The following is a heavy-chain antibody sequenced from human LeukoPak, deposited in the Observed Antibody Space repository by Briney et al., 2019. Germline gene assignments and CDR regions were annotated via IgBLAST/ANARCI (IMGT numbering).Heavy chain of an antibody. CDR2: IISILGIG. D-gene: IGHD4-23*01. Sequence: GSSVKFSCKASVGTSSSYAISWVPQAPGQGVEWMGRIISILGIGNYAQKFQGRVTITAYKSTSTAYMELSSLRSEDTAVYYCARERRTTVVTGFDYWGQGTLVTVSS. CDR1: VGTSSSYA. J-gene: IGHJ4*02. V-gene: IGHV1-69*04. CDR3: ARERRTTVVTGFDY.